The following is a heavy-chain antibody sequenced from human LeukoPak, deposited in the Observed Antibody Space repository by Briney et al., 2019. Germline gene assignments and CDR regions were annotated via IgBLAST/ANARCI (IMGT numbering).Heavy chain of an antibody. V-gene: IGHV1-69*13. Sequence: GASVKVSCKASGGTFSSYAISWVRQAPGQGLEWMGGIIPIFGTANYAQKFQGRVTITADESTSTAYMELSSLRSEDTAVYYCARRGVDIVATDYYGMDVWGQGTTVTVSS. CDR2: IIPIFGTA. CDR1: GGTFSSYA. D-gene: IGHD5-12*01. J-gene: IGHJ6*02. CDR3: ARRGVDIVATDYYGMDV.